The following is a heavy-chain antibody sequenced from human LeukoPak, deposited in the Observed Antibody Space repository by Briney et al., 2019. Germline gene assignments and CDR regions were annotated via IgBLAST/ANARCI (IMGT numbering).Heavy chain of an antibody. CDR3: ATRSVSAPT. V-gene: IGHV3-53*01. J-gene: IGHJ5*02. CDR1: GFTVYNNF. CDR2: IYSNGDT. Sequence: GGSLRLSCAVSGFTVYNNFMHWVRQVPGKGLQWVSLIYSNGDTRYAGSVKGRFTISRDKSTNTLYLQMNGLRAEDTAFYYCATRSVSAPTWGQGILVTVSS. D-gene: IGHD6-19*01.